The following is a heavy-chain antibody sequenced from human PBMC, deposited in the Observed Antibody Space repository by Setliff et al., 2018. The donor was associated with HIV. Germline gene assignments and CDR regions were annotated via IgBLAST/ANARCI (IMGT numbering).Heavy chain of an antibody. CDR3: ARDTPHIVVVTAPEPGDDAFDI. CDR2: IIPIFGTA. V-gene: IGHV1-69*13. J-gene: IGHJ3*02. Sequence: ASVKVSCKAYGGTFSNYGISWVRQAPGQGLEWMGGIIPIFGTANYAQKFQGRVTITADATMSTAYMELSSLRSEDTAVYYCARDTPHIVVVTAPEPGDDAFDIWGQGTMVTVSS. CDR1: GGTFSNYG. D-gene: IGHD2-21*02.